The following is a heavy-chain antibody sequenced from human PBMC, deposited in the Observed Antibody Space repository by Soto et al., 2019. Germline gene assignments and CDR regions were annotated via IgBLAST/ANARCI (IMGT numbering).Heavy chain of an antibody. Sequence: SETLSLTCAVSGYSISSGYHWGWIRQPPGKGLEWLGSVHHSGSTYYNPSLKSRLTISVDKSKNQFSLNLTSVTAADTAMYYCARQLYSSSSGSNWFDPWGQGTLVAVSS. CDR1: GYSISSGYH. V-gene: IGHV4-38-2*01. CDR2: VHHSGST. J-gene: IGHJ5*02. D-gene: IGHD6-6*01. CDR3: ARQLYSSSSGSNWFDP.